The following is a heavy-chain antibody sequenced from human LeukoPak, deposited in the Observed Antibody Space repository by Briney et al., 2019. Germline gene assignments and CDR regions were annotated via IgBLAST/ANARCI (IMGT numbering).Heavy chain of an antibody. CDR3: ARDTARTTTAGGPDY. D-gene: IGHD6-13*01. CDR2: ISGYNDDT. J-gene: IGHJ4*02. CDR1: GYTFASYG. Sequence: GASVKVSCKASGYTFASYGIGWVRQAPGQGREWMGWISGYNDDTYYAQNLQGRVTMTTDTSTSTGYMELRSLPSVDTALYYCARDTARTTTAGGPDYWGQGTLVTVSS. V-gene: IGHV1-18*01.